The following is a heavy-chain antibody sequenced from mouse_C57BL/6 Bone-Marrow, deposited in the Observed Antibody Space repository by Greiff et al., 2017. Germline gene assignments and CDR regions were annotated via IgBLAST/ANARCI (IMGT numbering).Heavy chain of an antibody. J-gene: IGHJ4*01. CDR1: GFSLTSYG. CDR3: TRPPCRDYAMDY. D-gene: IGHD6-1*01. V-gene: IGHV2-2*01. Sequence: QVQLKESGPGLVQPSQSLSTTCTASGFSLTSYGVHWVRQSPGKGLEWLGGIWSGGSTDYNAAFISRLSISKDNSKSQVFFKMTSLQADDTAIYYWTRPPCRDYAMDYWGQGTSVTVSS. CDR2: IWSGGST.